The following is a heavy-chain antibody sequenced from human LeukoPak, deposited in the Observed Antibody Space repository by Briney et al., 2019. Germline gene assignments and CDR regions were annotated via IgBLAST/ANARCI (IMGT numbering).Heavy chain of an antibody. D-gene: IGHD4-17*01. Sequence: SETLSLTCAVYGGSFSGYYWSWIRQPPGKGLEWIGEINHSGSTNYNPSLKSRVTISVDTSKNQFSLKLSSVTAADTAVYYCARAGYGDLNWFDPWGQGTLVTVSS. CDR2: INHSGST. CDR3: ARAGYGDLNWFDP. V-gene: IGHV4-34*01. CDR1: GGSFSGYY. J-gene: IGHJ5*02.